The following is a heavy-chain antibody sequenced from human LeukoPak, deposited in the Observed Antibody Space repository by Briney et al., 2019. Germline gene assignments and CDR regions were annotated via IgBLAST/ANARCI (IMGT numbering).Heavy chain of an antibody. CDR3: AKGGGITMVRGVIAYYYYGMDV. CDR2: ISGSGGST. CDR1: GFTFSSYA. Sequence: PGGSLRFSCAASGFTFSSYAMSWVRQAPGKGLEWVSAISGSGGSTYYADSVKGRFTISRDNSKNTLYLQMNSLRAEDTAVYYCAKGGGITMVRGVIAYYYYGMDVWGQGTTVTVSS. D-gene: IGHD3-10*01. V-gene: IGHV3-23*01. J-gene: IGHJ6*02.